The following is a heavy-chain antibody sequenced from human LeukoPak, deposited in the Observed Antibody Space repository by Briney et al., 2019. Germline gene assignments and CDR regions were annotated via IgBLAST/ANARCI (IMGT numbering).Heavy chain of an antibody. J-gene: IGHJ5*02. D-gene: IGHD6-19*01. V-gene: IGHV3-73*01. CDR3: TNQYSRGWFTTFDP. Sequence: GGSLRLSCAASGFTFSGSAMHWVRQASGKRLEWVGRIRSKANSYATAYAASVKGRFTISRDDSKNTAYLQMNSLKTEDTAVYYCTNQYSRGWFTTFDPWGQGTLVTVSS. CDR1: GFTFSGSA. CDR2: IRSKANSYAT.